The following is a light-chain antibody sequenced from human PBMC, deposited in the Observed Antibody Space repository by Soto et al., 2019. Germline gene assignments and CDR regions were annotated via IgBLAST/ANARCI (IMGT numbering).Light chain of an antibody. J-gene: IGKJ2*01. Sequence: DIQLTQSPPFLSASVGDRVTVTCRASQTINNYLAWFRKKEGKAPEFLIYPASTLQGGVPSRFSGHGFGINFTLPISSLQPEDFATYYCQQLRAYPHTFGQGTKLDIK. CDR3: QQLRAYPHT. CDR2: PAS. CDR1: QTINNY. V-gene: IGKV1-9*01.